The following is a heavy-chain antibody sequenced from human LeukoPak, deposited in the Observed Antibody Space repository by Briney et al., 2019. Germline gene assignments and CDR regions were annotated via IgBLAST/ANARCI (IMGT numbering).Heavy chain of an antibody. V-gene: IGHV3-21*01. CDR2: ISSSSIYI. CDR1: GFTFSSYG. Sequence: PGGSLRLSCAASGFTFSSYGMDWVRQAPGKGLEWVSSISSSSIYIYYADSVKGRFTISRDHAKNSLYLQMNSLGAEDTAVYYCARDRTSGYDYYNFDYWGQGTLVTVSS. D-gene: IGHD5-12*01. CDR3: ARDRTSGYDYYNFDY. J-gene: IGHJ4*02.